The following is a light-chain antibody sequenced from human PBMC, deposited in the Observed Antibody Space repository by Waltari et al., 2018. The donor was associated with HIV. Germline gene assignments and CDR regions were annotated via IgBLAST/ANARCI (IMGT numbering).Light chain of an antibody. CDR3: QQYNSYSVT. Sequence: DIQMTQSPSTLSASVGDRVTITCRASQSISSWLAWYQQKPGKAPKLLIYKASSLKSGVPSRFSGSGSGTDFTLTISSLQPDDFATYYCQQYNSYSVTFGQGTKVEIK. CDR2: KAS. V-gene: IGKV1-5*03. J-gene: IGKJ1*01. CDR1: QSISSW.